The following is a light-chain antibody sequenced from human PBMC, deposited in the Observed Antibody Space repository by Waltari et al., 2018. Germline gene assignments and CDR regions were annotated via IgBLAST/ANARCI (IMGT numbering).Light chain of an antibody. CDR3: CSYAGSHVL. CDR1: SSDVGGNSF. J-gene: IGLJ2*01. V-gene: IGLV2-11*01. Sequence: QSALTQPRSVSGSPGQSVTISCTGSSSDVGGNSFVSWYQDRPDKAPKLMIYELNKPPSGVPDRFSGSKSGNTASLTISGLQAEDEADYYCCSYAGSHVLLGGGTKLTVL. CDR2: ELN.